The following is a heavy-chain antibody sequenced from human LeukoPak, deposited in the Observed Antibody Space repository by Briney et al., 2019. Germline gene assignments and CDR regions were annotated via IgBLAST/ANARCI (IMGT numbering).Heavy chain of an antibody. Sequence: GGSLRLSCAASGFTFDDYGMSWVRQAPGKGLEWVSGINWNGGSTGYADSVKGRFTISRDNSKNTLYLQMNSLRAEDTAVYYCARTPRGGVTAIYWGQGTLVTVSS. CDR1: GFTFDDYG. CDR3: ARTPRGGVTAIY. V-gene: IGHV3-20*04. CDR2: INWNGGST. J-gene: IGHJ4*02. D-gene: IGHD2-21*02.